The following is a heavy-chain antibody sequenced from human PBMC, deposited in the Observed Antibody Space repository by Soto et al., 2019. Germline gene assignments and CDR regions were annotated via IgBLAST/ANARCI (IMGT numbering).Heavy chain of an antibody. Sequence: GGSLRLSCAASGFTFDDYAMHWVRQAPGKGLEWVSGISWNSGSIGYADSVKGRFTISRDNAKNSLYLQMNSLRAEDTALYYCAKDISGWYYFDYWGQGTLVTVS. CDR2: ISWNSGSI. CDR3: AKDISGWYYFDY. D-gene: IGHD6-19*01. CDR1: GFTFDDYA. J-gene: IGHJ4*02. V-gene: IGHV3-9*01.